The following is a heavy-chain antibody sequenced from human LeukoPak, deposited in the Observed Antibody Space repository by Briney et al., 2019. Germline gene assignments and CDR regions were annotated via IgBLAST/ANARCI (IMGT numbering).Heavy chain of an antibody. J-gene: IGHJ4*02. D-gene: IGHD3-10*01. Sequence: SETLSLTCTVSGGSISSGGYYWSWIRQPPGKGLEWIGYIHHSGSTYYNPSLKSRVTISVDRSKNQFSLKLSSVTAADTAVYYCARDRGSSVNYWGQGTLVTVSS. CDR1: GGSISSGGYY. CDR3: ARDRGSSVNY. CDR2: IHHSGST. V-gene: IGHV4-30-2*01.